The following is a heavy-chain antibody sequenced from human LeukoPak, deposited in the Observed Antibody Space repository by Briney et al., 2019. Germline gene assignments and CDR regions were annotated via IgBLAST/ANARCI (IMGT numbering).Heavy chain of an antibody. Sequence: PGGSLRLSCAASGFTFSSYSMNWVRQAPGKGLEWVSYISSSSSTIYYADSVKGRFTISRDNAKKSLYLQMNSLRAEDTAVYYCARGVIVVVAATYNWFDPWGQGTLVTVSS. CDR1: GFTFSSYS. CDR3: ARGVIVVVAATYNWFDP. D-gene: IGHD2-15*01. CDR2: ISSSSSTI. J-gene: IGHJ5*02. V-gene: IGHV3-48*01.